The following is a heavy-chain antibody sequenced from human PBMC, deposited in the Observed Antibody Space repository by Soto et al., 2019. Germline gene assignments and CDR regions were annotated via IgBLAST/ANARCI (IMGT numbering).Heavy chain of an antibody. CDR3: SGVHPYPAHSGGVLMPAVFDS. CDR1: GLTVSGSY. V-gene: IGHV3-53*01. J-gene: IGHJ4*02. D-gene: IGHD2-2*01. CDR2: IYSDGSR. Sequence: GGSLRLSCAASGLTVSGSYMTWVRQAPGMGLEWVSAIYSDGSRYYDDSLKNRFFITRNIDTNILYLQMNSRRADGAAVYYYSGVHPYPAHSGGVLMPAVFDSWGQGALVTVSS.